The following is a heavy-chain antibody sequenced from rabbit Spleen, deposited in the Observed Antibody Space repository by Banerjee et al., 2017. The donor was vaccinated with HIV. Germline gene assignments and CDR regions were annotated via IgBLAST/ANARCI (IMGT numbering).Heavy chain of an antibody. CDR2: IYGGSSGST. CDR1: GFSFSSRYW. CDR3: ARGDAPL. V-gene: IGHV1S40*01. J-gene: IGHJ3*01. D-gene: IGHD2-1*01. Sequence: QSLEESGGDLVKPGASLTLTCTASGFSFSSRYWICWVRQAPGKGLEWIACIYGGSSGSTYYASWAKGRFTISKTSSTTVTLQMTSLTVADTATYFCARGDAPLWGQGTLVTVS.